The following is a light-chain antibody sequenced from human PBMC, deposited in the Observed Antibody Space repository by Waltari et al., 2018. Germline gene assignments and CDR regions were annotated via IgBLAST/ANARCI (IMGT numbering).Light chain of an antibody. J-gene: IGLJ3*02. V-gene: IGLV1-40*01. CDR2: GST. CDR1: GPNIGAGHD. Sequence: QSVLTQPPSVSGAPGQRVTISCTGSGPNIGAGHDVPWYQQPPRAAPKLLIYGSTSRPLGVPDRFFGSTSGTSASLVIIGLQAEDEGDYYCQSYDTSLSVVFGGGTKLTVL. CDR3: QSYDTSLSVV.